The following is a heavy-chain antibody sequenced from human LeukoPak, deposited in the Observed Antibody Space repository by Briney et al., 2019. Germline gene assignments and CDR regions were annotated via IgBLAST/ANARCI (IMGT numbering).Heavy chain of an antibody. CDR3: AKELRYFDWLFGYFDY. CDR1: RFTFSSYA. Sequence: GGSLRLSCAASRFTFSSYAMSWVRQAPGKGLEWVSAISGSGGSTYYADSVKGRFTISRDNSKNTLYLQTNSLRAEDTAVYYCAKELRYFDWLFGYFDYWGQGTLVTVSS. D-gene: IGHD3-9*01. CDR2: ISGSGGST. V-gene: IGHV3-23*01. J-gene: IGHJ4*02.